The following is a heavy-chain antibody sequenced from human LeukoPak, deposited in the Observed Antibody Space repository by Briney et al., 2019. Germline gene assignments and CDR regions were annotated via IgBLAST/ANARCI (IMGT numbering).Heavy chain of an antibody. CDR1: GGTFSSYA. CDR3: ARGYYYDSSGYYPNFRLD. CDR2: IIPIFGTA. V-gene: IGHV1-69*05. Sequence: SVKVSCKASGGTFSSYAISWVRQAPGQGLEWMGRIIPIFGTANYAQKFQGRVTIATDESTSTAYMELSSLRSEDTAVYYCARGYYYDSSGYYPNFRLDWGQGTLVTVSS. D-gene: IGHD3-22*01. J-gene: IGHJ4*02.